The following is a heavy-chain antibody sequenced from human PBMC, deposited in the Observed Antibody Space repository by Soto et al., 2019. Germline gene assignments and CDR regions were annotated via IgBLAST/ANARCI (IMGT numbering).Heavy chain of an antibody. J-gene: IGHJ4*02. Sequence: SETLSLTCTVSGGSISSGGYYWSWIRQHPGKGLEWIGYIYYSGGTYYNPSLKSRVTISVDTSKNQFSLRLSSVTAADTAVYYCARHTYGDEFDYWGQGTLVTVSS. CDR3: ARHTYGDEFDY. CDR1: GGSISSGGYY. V-gene: IGHV4-31*03. CDR2: IYYSGGT. D-gene: IGHD4-17*01.